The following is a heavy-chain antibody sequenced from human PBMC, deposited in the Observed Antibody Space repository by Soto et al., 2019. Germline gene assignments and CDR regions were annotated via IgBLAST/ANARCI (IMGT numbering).Heavy chain of an antibody. CDR3: ARHRPDYGDYYYYYMDV. CDR1: GGSISSSSYY. CDR2: IYYSGST. Sequence: QLQLQESGPGLVKPSETLSLTCTVSGGSISSSSYYWGWIRQPPGKGLEWIGSIYYSGSTYYNPSLKGRVTMTVDTSMNQYSLKLSSVTAADTAVYYCARHRPDYGDYYYYYMDVWGKGTTVTVSS. D-gene: IGHD4-17*01. V-gene: IGHV4-39*01. J-gene: IGHJ6*03.